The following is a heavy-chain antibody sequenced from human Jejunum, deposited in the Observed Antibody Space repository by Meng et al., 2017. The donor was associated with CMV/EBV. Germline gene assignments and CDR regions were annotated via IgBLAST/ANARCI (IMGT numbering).Heavy chain of an antibody. Sequence: SSYWMSWVRQAPGKGLEWVANIKKDGSEKYYVDSVKGRFTISRDNAKNSLYLQMNSLRAEDTAVYYCARQVAGTRGYYYYYYGMDVWGQGTTVTVSS. J-gene: IGHJ6*02. V-gene: IGHV3-7*01. D-gene: IGHD6-19*01. CDR3: ARQVAGTRGYYYYYYGMDV. CDR2: IKKDGSEK. CDR1: SSYW.